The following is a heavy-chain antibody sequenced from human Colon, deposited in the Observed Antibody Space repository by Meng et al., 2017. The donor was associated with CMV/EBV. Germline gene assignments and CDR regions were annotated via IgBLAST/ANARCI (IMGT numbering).Heavy chain of an antibody. CDR1: GFTFSAFP. D-gene: IGHD4-11*01. CDR3: ARASNSSFDP. J-gene: IGHJ5*02. V-gene: IGHV3-30*04. CDR2: ISHDGTKK. Sequence: SLKISCAASGFTFSAFPIHWVRQAPGKGLEWVAIISHDGTKKYYAESVKGRFSLSRDNSQNTVNMHMNSLRGDDTAVYYCARASNSSFDPWGQGTLVTVSS.